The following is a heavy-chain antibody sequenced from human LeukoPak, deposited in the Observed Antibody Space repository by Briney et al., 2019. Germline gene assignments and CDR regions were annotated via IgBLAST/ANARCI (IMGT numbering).Heavy chain of an antibody. V-gene: IGHV4-61*02. CDR2: IYTSGST. D-gene: IGHD5-12*01. J-gene: IGHJ4*02. CDR3: ARELAGYGKLDY. CDR1: GGSISSGSYF. Sequence: SQTLSPTCTVSGGSISSGSYFWSWIRQPAGTGLEWIGRIYTSGSTNYNPSLKSRVTISPDTSKNQFSLKLSSVTAADTAVYYCARELAGYGKLDYWGQGILVTVSS.